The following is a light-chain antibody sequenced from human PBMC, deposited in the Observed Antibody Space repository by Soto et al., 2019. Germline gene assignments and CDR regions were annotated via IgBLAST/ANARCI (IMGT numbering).Light chain of an antibody. Sequence: QSALTQSASVSGSPGQSITISCTGTSSDVGGYNYVSWYQQHPGKAPKLIIYDVSNRASGVSTRFSGSKSGNTASLTISGLRAEDEADYSCSSYTSTNSWVFGGGTKLTVL. CDR1: SSDVGGYNY. V-gene: IGLV2-14*01. CDR3: SSYTSTNSWV. CDR2: DVS. J-gene: IGLJ3*02.